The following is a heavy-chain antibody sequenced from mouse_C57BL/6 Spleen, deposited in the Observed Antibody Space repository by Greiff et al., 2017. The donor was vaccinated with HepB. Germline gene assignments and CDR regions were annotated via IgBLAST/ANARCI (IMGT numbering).Heavy chain of an antibody. D-gene: IGHD2-1*01. CDR3: ARGGSYYGNYTFAY. CDR2: IDPSDSYT. CDR1: GYTFTSYW. V-gene: IGHV1-50*01. J-gene: IGHJ3*01. Sequence: VQLQQSGAELVKPGASVKLSCKASGYTFTSYWMQWVKQRPGQGLEWIGEIDPSDSYTNYNQKFKGKATLTVDTSSSTAYMQLSSLTSEDSAVYYCARGGSYYGNYTFAYWGQGTLVTVSA.